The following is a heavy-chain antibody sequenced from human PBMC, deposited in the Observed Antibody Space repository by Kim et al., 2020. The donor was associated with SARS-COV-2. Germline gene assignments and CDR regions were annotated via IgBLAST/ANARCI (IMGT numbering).Heavy chain of an antibody. CDR1: GFTFDDYA. D-gene: IGHD4-17*01. V-gene: IGHV3-9*01. J-gene: IGHJ5*02. CDR3: AKSLYGDYHSGWFDP. CDR2: ISWNSGSI. Sequence: GGSLRLSCAASGFTFDDYAMHWVRQAPGKGLEWVSGISWNSGSIGYADSVKGRFTISRDNAKNSLYLQMNSLRAEDTALYYCAKSLYGDYHSGWFDPWGQGTLVTVSS.